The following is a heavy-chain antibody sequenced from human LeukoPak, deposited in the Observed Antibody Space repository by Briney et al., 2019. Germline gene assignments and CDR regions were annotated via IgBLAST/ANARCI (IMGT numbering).Heavy chain of an antibody. V-gene: IGHV1-69*13. D-gene: IGHD3-22*01. CDR2: IIPIFGTA. CDR3: ARENLAGNYYDSSGSYTFDI. J-gene: IGHJ3*02. Sequence: SVKVSCKASGGTFISYAISWVRQAPGQGLEWMGGIIPIFGTANYAQKFQGRVTITADESTSTAYTELSSLRSEDTAVYYCARENLAGNYYDSSGSYTFDIWGQGTMVTVSS. CDR1: GGTFISYA.